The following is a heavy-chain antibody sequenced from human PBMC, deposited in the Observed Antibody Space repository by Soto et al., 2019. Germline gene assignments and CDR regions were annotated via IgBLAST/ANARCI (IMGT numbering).Heavy chain of an antibody. J-gene: IGHJ4*02. V-gene: IGHV1-18*01. Sequence: ASVKVSCEASGYTFTSYGISWVRQAPGQGLEWMGWISAYNGNTNYAQKLQGRVTMTTDTSTSTAYMELRSLRSDDTAVYYCARDNNGDYAFDYWGQGTLVTVSS. CDR1: GYTFTSYG. CDR3: ARDNNGDYAFDY. CDR2: ISAYNGNT. D-gene: IGHD4-17*01.